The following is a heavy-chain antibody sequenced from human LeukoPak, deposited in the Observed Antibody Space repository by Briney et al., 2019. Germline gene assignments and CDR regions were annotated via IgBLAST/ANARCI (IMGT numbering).Heavy chain of an antibody. Sequence: SVKVSCKASGGTFSNYAITWVRQAPGQGLEWMGGIIPIFGTASYAQKFQGRVTITADESTSTAYMGVSSLRSEDTAVYYCATLSTNDYGDYWGQGTLVTVSS. D-gene: IGHD2-8*01. V-gene: IGHV1-69*13. CDR3: ATLSTNDYGDY. CDR1: GGTFSNYA. J-gene: IGHJ4*02. CDR2: IIPIFGTA.